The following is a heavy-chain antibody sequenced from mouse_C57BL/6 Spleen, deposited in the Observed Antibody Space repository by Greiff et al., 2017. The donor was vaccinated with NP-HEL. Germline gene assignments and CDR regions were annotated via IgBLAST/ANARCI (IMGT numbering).Heavy chain of an antibody. J-gene: IGHJ3*01. D-gene: IGHD1-1*01. Sequence: EVQVVESGGGLVQPGGSLSLSCAASGFTFTDYYMSWVRQPPGKALEWLGFIRNKANGYTTEYSASVKGRFTISRDNSQSILYLQMNALRAEDSATYYCARSVATPAWFAYWGQGTLVTVSA. CDR3: ARSVATPAWFAY. CDR2: IRNKANGYTT. V-gene: IGHV7-3*01. CDR1: GFTFTDYY.